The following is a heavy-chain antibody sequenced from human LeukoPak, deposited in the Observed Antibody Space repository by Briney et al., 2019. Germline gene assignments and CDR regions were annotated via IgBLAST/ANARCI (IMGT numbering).Heavy chain of an antibody. J-gene: IGHJ4*02. CDR3: ADLGYCSSTSCNFDY. D-gene: IGHD2-2*01. Sequence: SETLSLTCTVSGGSISSYYWSWIRQPPGKGLEWIGSIYYSGSTYYNPSLKSRVTISVDTSKNQFSLKLSSVTAADTAVYYCADLGYCSSTSCNFDYWGQGTLVTVSS. CDR1: GGSISSYY. CDR2: IYYSGST. V-gene: IGHV4-59*05.